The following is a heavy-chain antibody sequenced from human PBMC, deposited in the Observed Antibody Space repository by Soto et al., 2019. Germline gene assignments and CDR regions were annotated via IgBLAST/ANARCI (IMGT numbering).Heavy chain of an antibody. CDR2: IYYSGST. CDR3: ARAGYYDILTGYYMFDY. Sequence: SETLSLTCTVSGGSISSYYWSRIRQPPGKGLEWIGYIYYSGSTNYNPSLKSRVTISVDTSKNQFSLKLSSVTAADTAVYYCARAGYYDILTGYYMFDYWGQGTLVTVSS. CDR1: GGSISSYY. V-gene: IGHV4-59*01. J-gene: IGHJ4*02. D-gene: IGHD3-9*01.